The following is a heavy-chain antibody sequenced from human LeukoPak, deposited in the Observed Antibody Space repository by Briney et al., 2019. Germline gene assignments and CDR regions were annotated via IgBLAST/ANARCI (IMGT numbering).Heavy chain of an antibody. V-gene: IGHV3-30*18. CDR3: AKEPQDLIQLWSSSMDV. CDR2: ISYDGSNK. CDR1: GFTFSSYG. J-gene: IGHJ6*02. D-gene: IGHD5-18*01. Sequence: QSGRSLRLSCAASGFTFSSYGMHWVRQAPGKGLEWVAVISYDGSNKYYADSVKGRFTISRDNSKNTLYLQMNSLRAEDTAVYYCAKEPQDLIQLWSSSMDVWGQGTTVTVSS.